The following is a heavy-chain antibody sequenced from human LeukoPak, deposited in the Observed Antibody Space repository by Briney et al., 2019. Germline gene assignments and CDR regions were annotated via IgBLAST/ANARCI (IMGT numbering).Heavy chain of an antibody. CDR2: IYHSGST. CDR1: GYSISSGYY. D-gene: IGHD3-22*01. V-gene: IGHV4-38-2*02. J-gene: IGHJ4*02. Sequence: SETLSLTCTVSGYSISSGYYWAWIRQPPGKGLEWIGSIYHSGSTYYNPSLKSRVTISIDTSKSQFSLNLSSVSAADTAVYFCARDPDYYDPGYWGQGTLVTVSS. CDR3: ARDPDYYDPGY.